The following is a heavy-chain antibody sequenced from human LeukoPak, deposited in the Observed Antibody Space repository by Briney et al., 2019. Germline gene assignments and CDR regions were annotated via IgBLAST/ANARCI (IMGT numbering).Heavy chain of an antibody. D-gene: IGHD1-26*01. CDR1: GFTFRTYA. CDR2: IFDENNK. CDR3: ARAGYYGLNAFDI. V-gene: IGHV3-30*14. J-gene: IGHJ3*02. Sequence: GGSLRPSCSASGFTFRTYAMHWVRQAPGKGLEWVAVIFDENNKFVADSVKGRFTISRDNSKNTLYLQMNSLRAEDMAVYYCARAGYYGLNAFDIWGQGTRVTVSS.